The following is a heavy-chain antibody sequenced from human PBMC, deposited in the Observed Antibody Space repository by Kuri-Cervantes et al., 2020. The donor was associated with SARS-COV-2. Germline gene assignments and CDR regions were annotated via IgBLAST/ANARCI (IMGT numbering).Heavy chain of an antibody. CDR1: GFTFSSYG. CDR3: AKGYSGSYTAHMKTHRAFDY. Sequence: LSLTCAASGFTFSSYGMHWVRQAPGKGLEWVAVISYDGSNKYYADSVKGRFTISRDNSKNTLYLQMNSLRAEDTAVYYWAKGYSGSYTAHMKTHRAFDYWGQGTLVTVSS. D-gene: IGHD1-26*01. V-gene: IGHV3-30*18. CDR2: ISYDGSNK. J-gene: IGHJ4*02.